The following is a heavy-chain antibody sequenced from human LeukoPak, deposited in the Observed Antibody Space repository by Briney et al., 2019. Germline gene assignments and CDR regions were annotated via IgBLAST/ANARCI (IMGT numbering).Heavy chain of an antibody. J-gene: IGHJ4*02. Sequence: GGSLRLSCVASGLNFDDSAMHWVRQAPGKGLEWVSLISADGGSTFSADSVKGRFSMSRDNSKNSPYLQMNSLRSEDTAMYYCAKESGKFDYWGQGTLVAVSS. CDR2: ISADGGST. CDR3: AKESGKFDY. V-gene: IGHV3-43*02. CDR1: GLNFDDSA.